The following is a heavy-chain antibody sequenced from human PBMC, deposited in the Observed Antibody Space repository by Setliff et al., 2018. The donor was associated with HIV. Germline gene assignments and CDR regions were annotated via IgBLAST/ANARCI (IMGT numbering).Heavy chain of an antibody. CDR2: INQDGSEK. Sequence: PGGSLRLSCAASGFTFSTYAMGWVRQAPGKGLEWVANINQDGSEKNYVDSVKGRFTISRDNAKNSLYLQMNSLRAEDTAIYYCARKLRPGHGVDVWGQGTTVTVSS. CDR1: GFTFSTYA. V-gene: IGHV3-7*01. J-gene: IGHJ6*02. CDR3: ARKLRPGHGVDV. D-gene: IGHD3-10*01.